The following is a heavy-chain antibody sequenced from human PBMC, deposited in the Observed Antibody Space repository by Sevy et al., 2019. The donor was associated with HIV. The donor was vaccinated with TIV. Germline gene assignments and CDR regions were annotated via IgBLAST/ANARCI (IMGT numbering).Heavy chain of an antibody. J-gene: IGHJ3*02. CDR3: ARANRDSSGSYDAFDI. D-gene: IGHD3-22*01. CDR2: IGISSSYI. Sequence: GGSLRLSCAASGFTFITYTMNWVRQAPGKGLEWVSSIGISSSYIYYADSVKGRFTISRDNAKNSLYLQMNSLRAEDMAVYYCARANRDSSGSYDAFDIWGQGTMVTVSS. V-gene: IGHV3-21*01. CDR1: GFTFITYT.